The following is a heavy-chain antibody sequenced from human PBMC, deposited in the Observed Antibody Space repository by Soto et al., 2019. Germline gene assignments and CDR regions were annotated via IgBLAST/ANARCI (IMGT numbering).Heavy chain of an antibody. CDR2: IDPKNGGT. D-gene: IGHD3-10*01. J-gene: IGHJ5*02. Sequence: QVQLVQSGTEVKKPGASVKVSCQASGYSISAYYIHWVRQAPGQGLEWMGWIDPKNGGTVSAHKFQGGLTMTRDTSISTVYMDLSGLTSDDTALYYSGRDDYGVCPSWCQGSLVTASS. CDR1: GYSISAYY. CDR3: GRDDYGVCPS. V-gene: IGHV1-2*02.